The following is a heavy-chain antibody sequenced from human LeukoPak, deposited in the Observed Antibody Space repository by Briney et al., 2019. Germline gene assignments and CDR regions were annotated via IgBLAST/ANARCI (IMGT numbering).Heavy chain of an antibody. V-gene: IGHV4-4*07. J-gene: IGHJ6*02. CDR3: ARGHYGLDV. CDR2: IYISGST. CDR1: GASINSHY. Sequence: ETLSLTCSVSGASINSHYWTWIRQPAGKGLEWIGRIYISGSTNYSPSLKSRVTMSVDTSKNQFSLNLISVTAADTAVYYCARGHYGLDVWGQGTTATVSS.